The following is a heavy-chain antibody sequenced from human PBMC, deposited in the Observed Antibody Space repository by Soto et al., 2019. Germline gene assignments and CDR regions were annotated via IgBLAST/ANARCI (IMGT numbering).Heavy chain of an antibody. V-gene: IGHV3-15*07. CDR2: IKSKTDGGTT. D-gene: IGHD3-22*01. J-gene: IGHJ5*02. Sequence: GGSLRLSCAASGFTFSNAWMNWVRQAPGKGLEWVGRIKSKTDGGTTDYAAPVKGRFTISRDDSKNTLSLQMNSLKTEDTAVYFCSASFYYYGSTSYQPWGQGTLVTVSS. CDR3: SASFYYYGSTSYQP. CDR1: GFTFSNAW.